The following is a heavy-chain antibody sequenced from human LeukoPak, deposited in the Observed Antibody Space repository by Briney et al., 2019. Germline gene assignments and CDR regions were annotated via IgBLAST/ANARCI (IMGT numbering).Heavy chain of an antibody. D-gene: IGHD2-2*01. CDR3: ARDQGYCSSTSCYSYWYFDL. V-gene: IGHV3-30*03. CDR2: ISYDGSNK. Sequence: GGPLRLSCAASGFTFSDYWMSWVRQSPGKGLEWVAVISYDGSNKYYADSVKGRFTISRDNSKNTLYLQMNSLRAEDTAVYYCARDQGYCSSTSCYSYWYFDLWGRGTLVTVSS. CDR1: GFTFSDYW. J-gene: IGHJ2*01.